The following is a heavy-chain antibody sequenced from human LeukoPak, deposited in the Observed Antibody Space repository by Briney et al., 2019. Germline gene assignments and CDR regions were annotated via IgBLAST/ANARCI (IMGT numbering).Heavy chain of an antibody. J-gene: IGHJ5*02. D-gene: IGHD6-13*01. V-gene: IGHV1-46*01. Sequence: ASVKVSCKASGYTFTSYYMHWVRQAPGQGLEWMGIINPSGGSTSYAQKFQGRVTMTRDTSTSTAYMELSRLRSDDTAVYYCARDVAAAGTWHWFDPWGQGTLVTVSS. CDR2: INPSGGST. CDR1: GYTFTSYY. CDR3: ARDVAAAGTWHWFDP.